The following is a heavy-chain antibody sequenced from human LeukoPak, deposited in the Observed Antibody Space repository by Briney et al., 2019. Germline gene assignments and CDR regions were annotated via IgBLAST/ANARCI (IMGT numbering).Heavy chain of an antibody. V-gene: IGHV1-24*01. J-gene: IGHJ4*02. CDR3: ATSGVGPTTTYFDY. Sequence: ASVKVSCKVSGYTLTELSMHWVRQALGKGLEWMGGFDPEDGETIYAQKFQGRVTMTEDTSTDTAYMELSSLRSEDTAVYYCATSGVGPTTTYFDYWGQGTLVTVSS. D-gene: IGHD1-26*01. CDR2: FDPEDGET. CDR1: GYTLTELS.